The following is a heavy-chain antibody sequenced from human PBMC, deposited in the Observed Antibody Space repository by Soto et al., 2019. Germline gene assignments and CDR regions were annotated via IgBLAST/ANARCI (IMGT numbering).Heavy chain of an antibody. CDR3: ARDWNSGYDFDY. D-gene: IGHD5-12*01. CDR2: IWNDGSNK. J-gene: IGHJ4*02. Sequence: VGSLRLSCVASGFTFSSYGMHWVRQAPGKGLEWVAVIWNDGSNKFYAESVKGRFTISRDDSMNTVYLQMNSLRVEDTAVYYCARDWNSGYDFDYRGQGTVVTVSS. V-gene: IGHV3-33*01. CDR1: GFTFSSYG.